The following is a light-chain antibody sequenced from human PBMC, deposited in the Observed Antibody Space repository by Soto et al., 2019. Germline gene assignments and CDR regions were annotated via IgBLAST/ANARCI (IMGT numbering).Light chain of an antibody. CDR2: WAS. CDR3: QQYYSSPPT. J-gene: IGKJ1*01. Sequence: DILLTKSPASLAVSLCERATVNFKSSHNILYSSDNKNYLSWYQQRPGQPPKLLFYWASTRESGVPDRFSGSGSGTHFTPTITSLQAEDVAVYYCQQYYSSPPTFGQGTMVDVK. V-gene: IGKV4-1*01. CDR1: HNILYSSDNKNY.